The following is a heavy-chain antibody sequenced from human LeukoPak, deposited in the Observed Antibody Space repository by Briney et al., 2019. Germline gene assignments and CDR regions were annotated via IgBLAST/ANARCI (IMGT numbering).Heavy chain of an antibody. Sequence: SVTVSCKASGGTFSSYAISWVRQAPGQGLEWMGGIIPIFGTANYAQKFQGRVTITADESTSTAYMELSSLRSEDTAVYYCAREVEMAGTGWFDPWGQGTLVTVSS. CDR1: GGTFSSYA. D-gene: IGHD5-24*01. V-gene: IGHV1-69*13. CDR3: AREVEMAGTGWFDP. J-gene: IGHJ5*02. CDR2: IIPIFGTA.